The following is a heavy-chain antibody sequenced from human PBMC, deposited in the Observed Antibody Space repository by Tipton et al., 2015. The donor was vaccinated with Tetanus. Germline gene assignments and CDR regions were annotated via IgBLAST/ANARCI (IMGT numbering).Heavy chain of an antibody. D-gene: IGHD3-16*01. J-gene: IGHJ6*02. V-gene: IGHV4-34*01. CDR3: ARVGRHQQFTYYHFYYGLGV. CDR1: GGSFSDYV. CDR2: INHSGST. Sequence: TLSLTCAVYGGSFSDYVWSWIRQPPEKGLEWIGEINHSGSTNYNLSLKSRVTISVDTSENQFSLTLSSVTAADTAVYYCARVGRHQQFTYYHFYYGLGVWGQGTTVTVSS.